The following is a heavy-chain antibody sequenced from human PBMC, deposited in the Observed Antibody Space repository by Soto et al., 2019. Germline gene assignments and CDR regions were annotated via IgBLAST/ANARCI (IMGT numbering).Heavy chain of an antibody. CDR1: GGSISSGGYY. CDR3: ARGVVVTSPAVGGAFDI. Sequence: SETLSLTCTVSGGSISSGGYYWSWIRQHPGKGLEWIGYIYYSGSTYYNPSLKSRVTISVDTSKNQFSLKLSSVPAADTAVYYCARGVVVTSPAVGGAFDIWGQGTMVTVSS. V-gene: IGHV4-31*03. J-gene: IGHJ3*02. D-gene: IGHD2-21*02. CDR2: IYYSGST.